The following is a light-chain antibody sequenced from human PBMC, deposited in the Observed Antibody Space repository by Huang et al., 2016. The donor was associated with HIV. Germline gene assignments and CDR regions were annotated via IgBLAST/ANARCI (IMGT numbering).Light chain of an antibody. CDR1: QSISTY. Sequence: DIQMTQSPSSLSASVGDKVTITCRASQSISTYLNWYQQKPGEAPKLLIYATSNLQSGVSSRFSGGGSGTDFTLSITSLQLEDLATYYCQQSYSTPSFGQGTRLEI. CDR3: QQSYSTPS. J-gene: IGKJ5*01. V-gene: IGKV1-39*01. CDR2: ATS.